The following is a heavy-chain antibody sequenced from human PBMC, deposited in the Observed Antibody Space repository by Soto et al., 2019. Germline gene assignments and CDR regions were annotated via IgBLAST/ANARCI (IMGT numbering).Heavy chain of an antibody. CDR3: AKAYYDFWSALPSPLAY. V-gene: IGHV1-69*12. CDR2: IIPIFGTA. J-gene: IGHJ4*02. D-gene: IGHD3-3*01. CDR1: GGTFSSYA. Sequence: QVQLVQSGAEVKKPGSSVKVSCKASGGTFSSYAISWVRQAPGQGLEWMGGIIPIFGTANYAQKFQGRVTINADESTSPTYIELSSPRSDDTAVYYCAKAYYDFWSALPSPLAYWGQGTLVTVSS.